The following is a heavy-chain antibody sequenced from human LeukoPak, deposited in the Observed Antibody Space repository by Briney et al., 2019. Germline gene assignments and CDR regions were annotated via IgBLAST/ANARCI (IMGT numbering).Heavy chain of an antibody. CDR1: GFTFSSYW. Sequence: GGSLRLSCATSGFTFSSYWMNWVRQAPGKGLEWVANIKQDGSEKYYVDSVKGRFTISRDNAKNSLYLQMNSLRAEDTAVYYCASTTGIAVAGTCNYWGQGTLVTVSS. J-gene: IGHJ4*02. CDR3: ASTTGIAVAGTCNY. D-gene: IGHD6-19*01. V-gene: IGHV3-7*01. CDR2: IKQDGSEK.